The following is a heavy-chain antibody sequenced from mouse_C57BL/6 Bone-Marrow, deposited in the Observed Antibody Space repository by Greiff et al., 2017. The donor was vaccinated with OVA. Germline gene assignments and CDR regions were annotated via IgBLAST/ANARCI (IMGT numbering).Heavy chain of an antibody. CDR1: GFTFSSYA. CDR3: ARSGATRAWFVY. J-gene: IGHJ3*01. V-gene: IGHV5-4*03. CDR2: ISDGGSYT. Sequence: VKLVESGGGLVKPGGSLKLSCAASGFTFSSYAMSWVRQTPEKRLEWVATISDGGSYTYYPDNVKGRFTISRDNAKNNLYLQMSDLKSEDTAMYYCARSGATRAWFVYWGQGTLVTVSA. D-gene: IGHD3-1*01.